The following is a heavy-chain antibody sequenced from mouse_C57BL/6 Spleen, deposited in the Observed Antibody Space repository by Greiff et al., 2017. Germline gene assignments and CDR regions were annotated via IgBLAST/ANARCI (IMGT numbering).Heavy chain of an antibody. CDR1: GYAFSSYW. V-gene: IGHV1-80*01. J-gene: IGHJ1*03. CDR2: IYPGDGDT. D-gene: IGHD4-1*02. CDR3: ARLNWDRYFDV. Sequence: VQLQQSGASVKISCKASGYAFSSYWMNWVKQRPGKGLEWIGQIYPGDGDTNYNGKFKGKATLTADKSSSTAYMQLSSLTSEDSAVYFCARLNWDRYFDVWGTGTTVTVSS.